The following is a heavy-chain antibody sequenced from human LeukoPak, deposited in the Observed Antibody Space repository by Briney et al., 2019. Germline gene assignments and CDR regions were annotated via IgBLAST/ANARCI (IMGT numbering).Heavy chain of an antibody. Sequence: GGSLRLSCAASGFTFTYYHITWVRQAPGKGLEWISYISIFSSTIYYADSVQGRFTISRDDAKYSVYLQMNSLRADDTAVYYCARTHERALDHWGQGTLVAVSS. J-gene: IGHJ4*02. CDR3: ARTHERALDH. CDR2: ISIFSSTI. V-gene: IGHV3-48*01. CDR1: GFTFTYYH.